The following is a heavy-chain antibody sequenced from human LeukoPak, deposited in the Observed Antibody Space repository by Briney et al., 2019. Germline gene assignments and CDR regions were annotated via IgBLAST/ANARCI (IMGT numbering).Heavy chain of an antibody. J-gene: IGHJ4*02. D-gene: IGHD1-26*01. CDR3: AREYSGSYLDY. CDR1: GGSFSGYY. V-gene: IGHV4-34*01. CDR2: INHSGST. Sequence: SETLSLTCAFYGGSFSGYYWSWIRQPPGKGLEWIGEINHSGSTNYNPSLKSRVTISVDTSKKQFSLKLSSVTAADTAVYYCAREYSGSYLDYWGQGTLVTVSS.